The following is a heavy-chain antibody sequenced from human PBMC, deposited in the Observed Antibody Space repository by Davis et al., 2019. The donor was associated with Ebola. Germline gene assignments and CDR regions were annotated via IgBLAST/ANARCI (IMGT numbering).Heavy chain of an antibody. J-gene: IGHJ4*02. CDR2: ITPIFGTA. V-gene: IGHV1-69*13. CDR1: GGTFSRYA. Sequence: SVKVSCKASGGTFSRYAISWVRQAPGQGLEWMGGITPIFGTANYAQKFQGRVTITADESTSTAYMELSSLRSEDTAVYYCASGWPVRYYYDSSGYYYDYWGQGTLVTVSS. CDR3: ASGWPVRYYYDSSGYYYDY. D-gene: IGHD3-22*01.